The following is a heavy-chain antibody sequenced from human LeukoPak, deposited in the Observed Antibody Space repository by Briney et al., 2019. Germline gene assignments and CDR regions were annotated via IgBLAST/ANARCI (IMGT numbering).Heavy chain of an antibody. CDR2: IYSGGYT. V-gene: IGHV3-53*01. CDR3: ARDWPGIDY. Sequence: GGSLRLSCGASGFTVSSKYMSWVRQAPGKGLEWVSVIYSGGYTDYADSVKGRSSMSRDNSQNTVYLQMNRLRVEDTAIYYCARDWPGIDYWGQGTLVIVSS. J-gene: IGHJ4*02. CDR1: GFTVSSKY.